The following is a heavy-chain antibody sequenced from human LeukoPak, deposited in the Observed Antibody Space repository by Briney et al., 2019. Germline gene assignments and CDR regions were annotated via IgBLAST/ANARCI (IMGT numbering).Heavy chain of an antibody. CDR2: ISRAGHTL. J-gene: IGHJ4*02. CDR1: GFNFNNYE. V-gene: IGHV3-48*03. CDR3: ARIRMEGIDY. Sequence: PGGSLRLSCAASGFNFNNYEMNWVRQAPGKGLEWVSYISRAGHTLYYVDSVKGRFTISRDDAENSLFLQMNSLRVEDTAVYYCARIRMEGIDYWGQGTLVTVSS. D-gene: IGHD1-1*01.